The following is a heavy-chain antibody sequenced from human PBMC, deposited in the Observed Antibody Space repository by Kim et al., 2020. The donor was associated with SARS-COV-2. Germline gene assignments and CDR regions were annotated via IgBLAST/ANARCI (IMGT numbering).Heavy chain of an antibody. V-gene: IGHV4-34*01. CDR3: AWGVWGSYRH. D-gene: IGHD3-16*02. J-gene: IGHJ4*02. CDR1: GGSFSGYY. CDR2: INHSGST. Sequence: SETLSLTCAVYGGSFSGYYWSWIRQPPGKGLEWIGEINHSGSTNYNPSLKSRVTIPVDTSKNQFSLKLSSVTAADTAVYYCAWGVWGSYRHWGQGTLVTVSS.